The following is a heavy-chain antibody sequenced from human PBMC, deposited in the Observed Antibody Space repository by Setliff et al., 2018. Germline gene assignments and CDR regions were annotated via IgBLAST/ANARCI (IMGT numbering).Heavy chain of an antibody. D-gene: IGHD3-16*01. Sequence: GGSLRLSCAASGFTLSGYGMHWVRQAPGKGLEWVGRIKGKNDGLATDYAAPVKGRFTISRDDSKNTLYLQMNSLKTEDTAVYYCTTDPSPTFGGVIGAAFDFWGQGTMVTVSS. CDR3: TTDPSPTFGGVIGAAFDF. V-gene: IGHV3-15*01. CDR2: IKGKNDGLAT. J-gene: IGHJ3*01. CDR1: GFTLSGYG.